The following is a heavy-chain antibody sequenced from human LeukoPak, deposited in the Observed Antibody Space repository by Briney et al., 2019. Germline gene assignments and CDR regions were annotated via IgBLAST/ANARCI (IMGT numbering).Heavy chain of an antibody. CDR2: ISGSGGST. CDR3: AKGKVNHLGGLDS. V-gene: IGHV3-23*01. J-gene: IGHJ4*02. CDR1: GFTFSSYA. Sequence: GGSLRLSCAASGFTFSSYAMSWVRQAPGKGLEWVSAISGSGGSTCYADSVKGRFTISRGNSKNTLYLQMNSLRAEDTAVYFCAKGKVNHLGGLDSWGQGTLVTVSS. D-gene: IGHD1-14*01.